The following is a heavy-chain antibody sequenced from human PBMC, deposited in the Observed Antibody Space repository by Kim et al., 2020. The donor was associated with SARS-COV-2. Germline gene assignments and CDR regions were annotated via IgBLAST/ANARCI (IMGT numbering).Heavy chain of an antibody. Sequence: GGSLRLSCTASGFTVSSNYMTWVRQAPGKGLEWVSVIFFAGGTYYADSVKGRFTISRDNSKNTVYLQMNSLRAEDMAVYYCARGSRPRREFDFWGQGTLVTVSS. D-gene: IGHD6-25*01. CDR1: GFTVSSNY. CDR3: ARGSRPRREFDF. V-gene: IGHV3-53*01. CDR2: IFFAGGT. J-gene: IGHJ4*02.